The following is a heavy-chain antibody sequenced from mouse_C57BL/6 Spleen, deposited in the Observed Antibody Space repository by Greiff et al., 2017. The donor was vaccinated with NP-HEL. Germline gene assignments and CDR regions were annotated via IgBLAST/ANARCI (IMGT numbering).Heavy chain of an antibody. J-gene: IGHJ2*01. Sequence: QVQLQQSGAELVKPGASVKLSCKASGYTFTSYWMQWVKQRPGQGLEWIGEIDPSDSYTNYNQKFKGKATLTVDTSSSTAYMQLSSLTSEDSSVYYCARGPLFDYWGQGTTLTVSS. V-gene: IGHV1-50*01. CDR1: GYTFTSYW. CDR2: IDPSDSYT. CDR3: ARGPLFDY.